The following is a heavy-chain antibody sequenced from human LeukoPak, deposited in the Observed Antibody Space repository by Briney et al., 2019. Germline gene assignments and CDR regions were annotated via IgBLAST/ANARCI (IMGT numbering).Heavy chain of an antibody. CDR3: ARAPPYDFWSGYSTIFDY. V-gene: IGHV4-59*01. CDR2: IYYSGST. D-gene: IGHD3-3*01. Sequence: SETLSLTCTVSGGSISNYYWSWIRQPPGKGLEWIGYIYYSGSTNYNPSLKSRVTISVDTSKNQFSLKLSSVTAADTAVYYCARAPPYDFWSGYSTIFDYWGQGTLVTVSS. J-gene: IGHJ4*02. CDR1: GGSISNYY.